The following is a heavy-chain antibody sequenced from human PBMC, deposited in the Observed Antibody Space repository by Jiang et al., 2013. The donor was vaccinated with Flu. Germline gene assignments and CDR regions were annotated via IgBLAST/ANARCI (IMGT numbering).Heavy chain of an antibody. Sequence: EVKKPGASVKVSCKASGYTFTGDYMHWVRQAPGEGLEWVGWINPNNGDTNYAQNFQDRVTMTRDTSLSTAYMELSRLRFDDTAVYYCARDHDKGSGYSLDYWGQGTLVTVSS. J-gene: IGHJ4*02. CDR1: GYTFTGDY. V-gene: IGHV1-2*02. D-gene: IGHD3-22*01. CDR2: INPNNGDT. CDR3: ARDHDKGSGYSLDY.